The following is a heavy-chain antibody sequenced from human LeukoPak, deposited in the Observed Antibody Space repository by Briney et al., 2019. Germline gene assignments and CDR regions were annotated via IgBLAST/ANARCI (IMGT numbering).Heavy chain of an antibody. CDR3: ARDSVGMDV. V-gene: IGHV3-48*01. J-gene: IGHJ6*02. CDR2: ISSSSTI. CDR1: GLTFNNYA. D-gene: IGHD3-10*01. Sequence: GGSLRLSCAASGLTFNNYAMSWVRRAPGKGLEWVSYISSSSTIYYADSVKDRFTISRDNAKNSLYLQMNSLRAEDTAVYYCARDSVGMDVWGQGTTVTVSS.